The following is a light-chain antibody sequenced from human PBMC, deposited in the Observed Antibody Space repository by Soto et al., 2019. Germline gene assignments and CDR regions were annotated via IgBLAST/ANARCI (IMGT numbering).Light chain of an antibody. V-gene: IGLV2-8*01. Sequence: QSVLTQPPSASGSPGQSVTISCIGTSSDVGGYNYVSWYQQHPGKAPKLMIYEVSKRPSGVPDRFSGSKSGNTASLTVSGRQAEDEADYYCSSYAASNNLGVFGGGTKRTVL. J-gene: IGLJ2*01. CDR3: SSYAASNNLGV. CDR2: EVS. CDR1: SSDVGGYNY.